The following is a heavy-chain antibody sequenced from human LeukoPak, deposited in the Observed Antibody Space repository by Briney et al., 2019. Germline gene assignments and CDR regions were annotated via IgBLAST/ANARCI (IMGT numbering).Heavy chain of an antibody. Sequence: SETLSLTCTVSGGSISSGSYYWGWFRQPPGKGLEWIGNMYYSGRTYYNPSLKSRVTISVDTSKNQSSLKLSSVTAADTAVYYCARDYIKTRWFDPWGQGTLVTVSS. CDR1: GGSISSGSYY. D-gene: IGHD4-11*01. CDR2: MYYSGRT. J-gene: IGHJ5*02. CDR3: ARDYIKTRWFDP. V-gene: IGHV4-39*02.